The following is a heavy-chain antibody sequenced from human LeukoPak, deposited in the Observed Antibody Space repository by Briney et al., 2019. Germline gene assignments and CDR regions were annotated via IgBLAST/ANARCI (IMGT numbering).Heavy chain of an antibody. Sequence: ASVQVSCKASGYTFTDYYIHWVRQSPRRGLESLGWINPNSVTTNYAQKFRGRVTMTRDTSISTAYMELAELTSDDTAVYYCARGHDSGYSNSLDPWGQGTLVTVSS. D-gene: IGHD3-22*01. CDR2: INPNSVTT. CDR1: GYTFTDYY. V-gene: IGHV1-2*02. J-gene: IGHJ5*02. CDR3: ARGHDSGYSNSLDP.